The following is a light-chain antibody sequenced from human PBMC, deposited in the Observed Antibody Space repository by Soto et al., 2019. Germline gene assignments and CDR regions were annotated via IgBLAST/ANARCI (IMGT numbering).Light chain of an antibody. CDR3: HQRSNWPRT. J-gene: IGKJ4*01. Sequence: EIVLTQSPATLSLSPGEGATLSCRASQSVGSYLDWYQQKPGQAPRLLIYDASNRATGIPARFSGSGSGTDFTLTISSQEPEDFAVYYCHQRSNWPRTFGGGTKVDIK. CDR2: DAS. CDR1: QSVGSY. V-gene: IGKV3-11*01.